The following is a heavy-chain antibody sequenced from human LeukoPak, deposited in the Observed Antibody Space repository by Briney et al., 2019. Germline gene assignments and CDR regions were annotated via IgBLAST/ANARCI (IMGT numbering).Heavy chain of an antibody. J-gene: IGHJ5*02. Sequence: GGSLRLSCAASGFTFSSYAMSWVRQAPGKGLEWVSAISGSGGSTYYADSVTGRFTISRDNSKNTLYLQMNSLRAEDTAVYYCAKAGGGVISYNWFDPWGQGTLVTVSS. CDR3: AKAGGGVISYNWFDP. V-gene: IGHV3-23*01. CDR2: ISGSGGST. D-gene: IGHD3-16*01. CDR1: GFTFSSYA.